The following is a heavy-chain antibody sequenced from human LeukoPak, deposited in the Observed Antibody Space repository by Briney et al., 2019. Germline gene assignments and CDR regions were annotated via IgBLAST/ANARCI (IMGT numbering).Heavy chain of an antibody. CDR3: AREMEDKSFAFGELRKYYYYYMDV. CDR1: GYTFTGYY. V-gene: IGHV1-2*02. Sequence: ASVKVSCKASGYTFTGYYMHWVRQAPGQGLEWMGWINPNSGGTNYAQKFQGRVTMTRDTSISTAYMELSRLRSDDTAVYYCAREMEDKSFAFGELRKYYYYYMDVWGKGTTVTVSS. J-gene: IGHJ6*03. CDR2: INPNSGGT. D-gene: IGHD3-10*01.